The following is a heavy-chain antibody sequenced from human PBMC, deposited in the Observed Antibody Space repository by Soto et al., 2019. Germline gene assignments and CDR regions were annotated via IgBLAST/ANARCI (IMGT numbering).Heavy chain of an antibody. CDR1: GGSISSSNW. D-gene: IGHD1-26*01. CDR2: IYHSGST. CDR3: ARDQVGTVPYYYYYGMDV. J-gene: IGHJ6*02. V-gene: IGHV4-4*02. Sequence: QVQLQESGPGLVKPSGTLSLTCAVSGGSISSSNWWSWVRQPPGKGLEWIGEIYHSGSTNYNPSXQSRVTTSVDXXKXQXXLQLSSVTAADTAVYYCARDQVGTVPYYYYYGMDVWGQGTTVTVSS.